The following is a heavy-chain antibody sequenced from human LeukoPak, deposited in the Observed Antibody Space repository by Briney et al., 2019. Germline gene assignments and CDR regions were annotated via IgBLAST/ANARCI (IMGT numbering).Heavy chain of an antibody. CDR3: ARYDGYDLRY. J-gene: IGHJ4*02. CDR2: INEGGSEK. V-gene: IGHV3-7*04. CDR1: GFTFSNYW. Sequence: GGSPRLSCAASGFTFSNYWMSWVRQAPGKGLDWVAKINEGGSEKHYVDSVKGRFTISRDNAKNSLYLEMKGLRGEDTAVYYCARYDGYDLRYWGQGTLVTVSS. D-gene: IGHD5-12*01.